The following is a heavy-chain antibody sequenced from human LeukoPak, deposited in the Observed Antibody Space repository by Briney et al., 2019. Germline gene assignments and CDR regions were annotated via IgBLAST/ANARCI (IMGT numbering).Heavy chain of an antibody. CDR3: AKAGRPGIAVAGRVYFDY. V-gene: IGHV3-23*01. CDR2: ISVSGGST. D-gene: IGHD6-19*01. Sequence: GGSLRLSCAASGFTFSSYAMSWVRQAPGKGLEWVSAISVSGGSTYYADSVKGRFTISRDNSKNTLYLQMNSLRAEDTAVYYCAKAGRPGIAVAGRVYFDYWGQGTLLTVSS. J-gene: IGHJ4*02. CDR1: GFTFSSYA.